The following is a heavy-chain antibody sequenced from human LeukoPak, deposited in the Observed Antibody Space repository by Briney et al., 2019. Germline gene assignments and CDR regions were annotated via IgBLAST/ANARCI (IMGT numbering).Heavy chain of an antibody. J-gene: IGHJ6*03. CDR1: GGTFSSYA. Sequence: GASVKVSCKASGGTFSSYAISWVRQAPGQGLEWMGGIIPIFGTANYAQKFQGRVTITADESTSTAYMELSSLRSEDTAVYYCARWAGEPPTDYYYMDVWGKGTTVTVSS. CDR3: ARWAGEPPTDYYYMDV. CDR2: IIPIFGTA. V-gene: IGHV1-69*13. D-gene: IGHD3-16*01.